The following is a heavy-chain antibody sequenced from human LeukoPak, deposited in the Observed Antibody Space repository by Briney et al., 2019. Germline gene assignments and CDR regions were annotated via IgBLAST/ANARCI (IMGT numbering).Heavy chain of an antibody. D-gene: IGHD1-26*01. CDR2: IYTSGST. Sequence: PSETLSLTCTVSGGSISSYYWSWIRQPAGKGLEWIGRIYTSGSTNYNPSLKSRVTISVDTSKNQFSLKLSSVTAADTGVFYCARGLRSVTWERELMYYQFYGMDVWGQGTTVSVSS. CDR1: GGSISSYY. V-gene: IGHV4-4*07. CDR3: ARGLRSVTWERELMYYQFYGMDV. J-gene: IGHJ6*02.